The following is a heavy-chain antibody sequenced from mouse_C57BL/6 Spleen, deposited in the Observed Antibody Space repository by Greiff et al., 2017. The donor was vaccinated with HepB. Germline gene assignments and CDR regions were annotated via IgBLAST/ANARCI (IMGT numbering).Heavy chain of an antibody. CDR3: ARAGYYDAMDY. D-gene: IGHD3-1*01. J-gene: IGHJ4*01. V-gene: IGHV1-82*01. CDR1: GYAFSSSW. CDR2: IYPGDGDT. Sequence: VQLQQSGPELVKPGASVKISCKASGYAFSSSWMNWVKQRPGKGLEWIGRIYPGDGDTNYNGKFKGKATLTADKSSSTDYMQLSSLTSEDSAVYFCARAGYYDAMDYWGQGTSVTVAS.